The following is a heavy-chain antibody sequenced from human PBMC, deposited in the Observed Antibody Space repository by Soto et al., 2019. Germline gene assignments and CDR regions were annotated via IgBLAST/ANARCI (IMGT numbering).Heavy chain of an antibody. CDR1: GFTFSSYS. CDR2: ISSSSSYI. CDR3: ERDFRYYYDSSGYILT. J-gene: IGHJ5*02. Sequence: PGWSLRLSCAASGFTFSSYSMNWVRQAPGKGLEWVSSISSSSSYIYYADSVKGRFTISRDNAKNSLYLQMNSLRAEDTAVYYCERDFRYYYDSSGYILTWGQGTLVTVSS. D-gene: IGHD3-22*01. V-gene: IGHV3-21*01.